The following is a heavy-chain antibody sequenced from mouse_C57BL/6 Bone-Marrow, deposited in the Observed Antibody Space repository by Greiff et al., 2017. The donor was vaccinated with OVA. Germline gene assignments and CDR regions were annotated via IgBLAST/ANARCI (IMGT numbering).Heavy chain of an antibody. J-gene: IGHJ3*01. CDR2: IYPRSGNT. Sequence: VQLVESGAELARPGASVKLSCKASGYTFTSYGISWVKQRTGQGLEWIGEIYPRSGNTYYNEKFKGKATLTADKSSSTAYMELRSLTSEDSAVYFCARYNYGQSWFAYWGQGTLVTVSA. V-gene: IGHV1-81*01. CDR1: GYTFTSYG. D-gene: IGHD1-1*01. CDR3: ARYNYGQSWFAY.